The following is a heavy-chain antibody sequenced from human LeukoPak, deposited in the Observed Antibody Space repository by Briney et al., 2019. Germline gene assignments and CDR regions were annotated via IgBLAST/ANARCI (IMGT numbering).Heavy chain of an antibody. D-gene: IGHD1-26*01. V-gene: IGHV3-23*01. Sequence: GGSLRLSCAASGFTFSSSAMSWVRQAPGKGLEWVSAISNNGGYTYYADSVQGRFTISRDNSKSTLCLQMNSLRAEDTAVYYCARARGDSDAFDHWGQGTLVTVSS. CDR2: ISNNGGYT. J-gene: IGHJ4*02. CDR1: GFTFSSSA. CDR3: ARARGDSDAFDH.